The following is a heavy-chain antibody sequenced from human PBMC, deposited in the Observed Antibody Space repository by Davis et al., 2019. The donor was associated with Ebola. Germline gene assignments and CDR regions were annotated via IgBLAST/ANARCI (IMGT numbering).Heavy chain of an antibody. CDR3: ARMSSRALPLDY. Sequence: GESLKISCAASGFTFSSYWMSWVRQAPGKGLEWVSSISSSSSYIYYADSVKGRFTISRDNAKNSLYLQMNSLRAEDTAVYYCARMSSRALPLDYWGQGTLVTVSS. V-gene: IGHV3-21*04. CDR1: GFTFSSYW. CDR2: ISSSSSYI. J-gene: IGHJ4*02.